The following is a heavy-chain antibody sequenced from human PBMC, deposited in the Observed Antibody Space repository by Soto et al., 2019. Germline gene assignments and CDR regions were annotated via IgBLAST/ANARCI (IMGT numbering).Heavy chain of an antibody. V-gene: IGHV4-30-4*01. Sequence: SETLSLTCTVSGDSISSGDYYWSWIRQPPGKGLEWIGYIYHTGTTYYNMSLKSRVTISVDTSKNQFSLKLSSVTAADTAVYYCASRKSSPYFDYWGQGTLVTVSS. CDR1: GDSISSGDYY. J-gene: IGHJ4*02. CDR2: IYHTGTT. CDR3: ASRKSSPYFDY. D-gene: IGHD3-10*01.